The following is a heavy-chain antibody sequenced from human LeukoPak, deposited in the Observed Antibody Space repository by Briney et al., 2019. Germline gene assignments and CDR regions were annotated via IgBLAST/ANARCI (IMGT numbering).Heavy chain of an antibody. CDR2: IDPRRGCK. V-gene: IGHV1-2*02. CDR1: GYTFAGHF. J-gene: IGHJ5*02. Sequence: GASVKVSCKASGYTFAGHFIHWIRQAPGQGLEWMGGIDPRRGCKDYAQKFEGRITMSRDTSVNTVYVELSRLRYDDTAIYYCARVAISAVINAWFDPWGQGTLVSVFS. CDR3: ARVAISAVINAWFDP. D-gene: IGHD3-3*01.